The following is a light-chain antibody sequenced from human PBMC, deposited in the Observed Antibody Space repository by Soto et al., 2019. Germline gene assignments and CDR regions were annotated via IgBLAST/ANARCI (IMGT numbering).Light chain of an antibody. CDR3: CSYAGSSTFV. J-gene: IGLJ1*01. V-gene: IGLV2-23*03. Sequence: QSALTQPASVSGSPGQSITISCTGTSSDVGSYNLVSWYQQHPGKAPKLMIYEGSKRPSGVSNRFSGSKSGNTASLTISGLQAEYEADYYCCSYAGSSTFVFGPATKLTVL. CDR2: EGS. CDR1: SSDVGSYNL.